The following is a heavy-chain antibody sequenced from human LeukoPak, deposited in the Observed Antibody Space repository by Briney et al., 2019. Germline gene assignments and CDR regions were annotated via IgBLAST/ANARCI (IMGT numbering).Heavy chain of an antibody. V-gene: IGHV3-48*04. J-gene: IGHJ4*02. CDR3: AERADSSAHSFDY. CDR1: GFSFSRYG. Sequence: QAGGSLRLSCAASGFSFSRYGMKWVRQAPGKGLEWLSYIRSSDSTTYYADSVKGRFTISRDNAKNSLYLQMDSLRVEDTAVYYCAERADSSAHSFDYWGQGTLVTVSS. CDR2: IRSSDSTT. D-gene: IGHD3-22*01.